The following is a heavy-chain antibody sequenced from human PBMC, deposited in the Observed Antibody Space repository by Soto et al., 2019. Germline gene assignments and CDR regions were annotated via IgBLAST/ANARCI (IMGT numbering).Heavy chain of an antibody. Sequence: EVQLVESGGGPVKPGESLRLSCAASGFSFSSYTMNWVRQAPGKGLQWVSSITNRGTHTYSADSVKARFTISRDNDKNSLYLQMNHLRAEDTAIYFCARAHEVAWFDSWGLGTLVTVTS. CDR1: GFSFSSYT. CDR3: ARAHEVAWFDS. D-gene: IGHD2-15*01. J-gene: IGHJ5*01. V-gene: IGHV3-21*01. CDR2: ITNRGTHT.